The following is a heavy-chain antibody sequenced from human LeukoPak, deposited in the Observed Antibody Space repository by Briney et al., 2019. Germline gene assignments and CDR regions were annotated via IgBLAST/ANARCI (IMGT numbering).Heavy chain of an antibody. CDR3: ARRHYDSSGYKTSYYCYMDV. D-gene: IGHD3-22*01. CDR2: INHSGST. Sequence: PSETLSLTCAVYGGSFSGYYWSWIRQPPGKGLEWIGEINHSGSTNYNPSLKSRVTISVDTSKNQFSLKLSSVTAADTAVYYCARRHYDSSGYKTSYYCYMDVWGKGTTVTVSS. J-gene: IGHJ6*03. CDR1: GGSFSGYY. V-gene: IGHV4-34*01.